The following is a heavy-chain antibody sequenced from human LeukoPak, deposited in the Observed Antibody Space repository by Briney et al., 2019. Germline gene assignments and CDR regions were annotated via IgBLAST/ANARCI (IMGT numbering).Heavy chain of an antibody. CDR3: ARHGVVVPAANWFQH. V-gene: IGHV4-38-2*01. CDR1: DFPISSAYY. D-gene: IGHD2-2*01. CDR2: ISHSGST. Sequence: SETLSLTCAVSDFPISSAYYWGWIRQPPGKGLEWIGSISHSGSTYYNASLKSRVTISVDTSKNQFSLKLSSVTAADTAVYYCARHGVVVPAANWFQHWGQGTLVTVSS. J-gene: IGHJ1*01.